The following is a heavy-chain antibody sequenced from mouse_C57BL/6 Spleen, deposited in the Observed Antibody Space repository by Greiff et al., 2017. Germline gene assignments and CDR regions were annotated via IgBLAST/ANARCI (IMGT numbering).Heavy chain of an antibody. D-gene: IGHD1-1*01. CDR2: ISDGGSYT. V-gene: IGHV5-4*03. CDR1: GFTFSSYA. Sequence: EVKLMESGGGLVKPGGSLKLSCAASGFTFSSYAMSWVRQTPEKRLEWVATISDGGSYTYYPDNVKGRFTISRDNAKNNLYLQMSHLKSEDTAMYYCARGDYYGYWGQGTSVTVSS. CDR3: ARGDYYGY. J-gene: IGHJ4*01.